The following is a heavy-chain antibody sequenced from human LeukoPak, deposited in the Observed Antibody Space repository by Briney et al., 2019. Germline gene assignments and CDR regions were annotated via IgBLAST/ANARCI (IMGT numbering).Heavy chain of an antibody. Sequence: ASVKVSCKASGYTFTSYGISWVRQAPGQGLEWMGWISAYNGNTNYAQKLQGRVTMTTDTSTSTAYMELRSLRSDDTAVYYCARGYCSSTSCKPWSGWFDPWGQGTLVTVSS. CDR1: GYTFTSYG. CDR3: ARGYCSSTSCKPWSGWFDP. J-gene: IGHJ5*02. D-gene: IGHD2-2*01. CDR2: ISAYNGNT. V-gene: IGHV1-18*01.